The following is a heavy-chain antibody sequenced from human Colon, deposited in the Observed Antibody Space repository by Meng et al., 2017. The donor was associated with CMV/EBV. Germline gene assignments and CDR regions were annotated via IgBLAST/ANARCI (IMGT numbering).Heavy chain of an antibody. V-gene: IGHV3-48*03. CDR1: KSLFSNYE. Sequence: GESLKISCEVSKSLFSNYEMNWVRQAPGKGLEWVSYISSSGSSIYYTDSVKGRFTISRDNAKNSLYLQMNSLRAEDTALYYCARGYCRSASCYRNPWVVWAFDIWGQGTMVTVSS. J-gene: IGHJ3*02. CDR3: ARGYCRSASCYRNPWVVWAFDI. D-gene: IGHD2-2*01. CDR2: ISSSGSSI.